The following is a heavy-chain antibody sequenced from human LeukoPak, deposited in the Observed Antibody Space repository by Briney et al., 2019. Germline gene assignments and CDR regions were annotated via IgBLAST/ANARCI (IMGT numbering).Heavy chain of an antibody. CDR2: IIPIFGTA. Sequence: GAPVKVSCKASGGTFSSYAISWVRQAPGQGLEWMGGIIPIFGTANYAQKFQGRVTITTDESTSTAYMELSSLRSEDTAVYYCARDRGGYGNWFDPWGQGTLVTVSS. CDR1: GGTFSSYA. V-gene: IGHV1-69*05. D-gene: IGHD5-12*01. J-gene: IGHJ5*02. CDR3: ARDRGGYGNWFDP.